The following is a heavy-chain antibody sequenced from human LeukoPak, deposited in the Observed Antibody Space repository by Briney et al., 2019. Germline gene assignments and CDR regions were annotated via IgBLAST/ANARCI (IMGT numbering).Heavy chain of an antibody. Sequence: PSETLSLTCTVSGGSISSYYWSWIRQPPGKGLEWIGYIYYSGSTNYNPSLKSRVTISVDTSKNQFSLKLSSVTAADTAVYYCARLVEMATKYAFDIWGQGTMVTVSS. CDR2: IYYSGST. CDR1: GGSISSYY. V-gene: IGHV4-59*08. J-gene: IGHJ3*02. D-gene: IGHD5-24*01. CDR3: ARLVEMATKYAFDI.